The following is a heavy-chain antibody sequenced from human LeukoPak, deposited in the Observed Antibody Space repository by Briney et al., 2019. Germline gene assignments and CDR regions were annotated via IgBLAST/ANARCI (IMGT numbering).Heavy chain of an antibody. V-gene: IGHV4-31*03. CDR2: IYYSGST. CDR3: ARVSGADRGETLFDY. D-gene: IGHD3-10*01. J-gene: IGHJ4*02. Sequence: PSQTLSLTCTVSGGSISSGGYYWSWIRQHPGKGPEWIGYIYYSGSTYYNPSLKSRVTISVDTSKNQISLKLSSVTAADTAVYYCARVSGADRGETLFDYWGQGTLVTVSS. CDR1: GGSISSGGYY.